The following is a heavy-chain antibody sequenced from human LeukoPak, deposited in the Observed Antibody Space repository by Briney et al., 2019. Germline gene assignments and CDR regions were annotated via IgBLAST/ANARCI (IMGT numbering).Heavy chain of an antibody. J-gene: IGHJ4*02. CDR1: GFTFSSYS. CDR2: ISSSSSYI. D-gene: IGHD4-17*01. CDR3: ARDGDYGDYLDY. Sequence: GGSLRLSCAASGFTFSSYSMNWVRQAPGKGLEWVSSISSSSSYIYYADSVKGRFTISRGNAKNSLYLQMNSLRAEDTAVYYCARDGDYGDYLDYWGQGTLVTVSS. V-gene: IGHV3-21*01.